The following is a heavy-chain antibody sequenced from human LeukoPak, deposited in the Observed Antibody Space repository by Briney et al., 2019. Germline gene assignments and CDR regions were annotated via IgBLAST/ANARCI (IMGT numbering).Heavy chain of an antibody. Sequence: PGGSLRLSCAASGFTFDDYAMHWVRHAPGKGLEWVSGLSWNSASIGYADSVKGRFTISRGNAKNSLYLQMNSLSAEDTALYYCAAQPSRYCTSTSCFAAYYFDYWGQGTLVTVSS. CDR3: AAQPSRYCTSTSCFAAYYFDY. CDR2: LSWNSASI. D-gene: IGHD2-2*01. V-gene: IGHV3-9*01. CDR1: GFTFDDYA. J-gene: IGHJ4*02.